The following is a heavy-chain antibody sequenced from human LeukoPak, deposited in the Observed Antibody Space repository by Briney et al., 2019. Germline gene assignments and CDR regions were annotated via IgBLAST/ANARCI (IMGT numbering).Heavy chain of an antibody. V-gene: IGHV3-23*01. Sequence: PGGSLRLSCAASEFTFNRYDMSWVRQAPGKGLEWASTISGSGERTYYADSVKGRFTISRDNAKNSLYLQMNSLRAEDTAVYYCARVAWMVRGVLGAFDIWGQGTMVTVSS. J-gene: IGHJ3*02. D-gene: IGHD3-10*01. CDR3: ARVAWMVRGVLGAFDI. CDR2: ISGSGERT. CDR1: EFTFNRYD.